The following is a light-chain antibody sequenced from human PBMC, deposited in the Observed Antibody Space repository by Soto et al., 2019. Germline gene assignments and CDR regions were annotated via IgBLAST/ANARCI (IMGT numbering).Light chain of an antibody. Sequence: EIVMTQSPATLSVSPGGRATLSCRASQSVSSNLAWYQQKPGQAPRLLIYGASTRATGIPARFSGSGSGTEFTLTISSLQSEDFAVYYCQQYDNWPPTTFGQGTRLEIK. CDR3: QQYDNWPPTT. CDR1: QSVSSN. CDR2: GAS. J-gene: IGKJ5*01. V-gene: IGKV3-15*01.